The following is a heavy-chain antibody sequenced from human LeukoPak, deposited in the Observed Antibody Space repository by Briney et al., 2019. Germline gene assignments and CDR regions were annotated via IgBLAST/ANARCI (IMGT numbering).Heavy chain of an antibody. CDR2: ISSSSSYI. D-gene: IGHD3-22*01. J-gene: IGHJ3*02. V-gene: IGHV3-21*04. CDR3: AKNMISAGRGTFDI. Sequence: GGSLRLSCAASGFTSSSYSMNWVRQAPGKGLEWVSSISSSSSYIYYADSVKGRFTISRDNAKNSLYLQMNSLRAEDMALYYCAKNMISAGRGTFDIWGQGTMVTVSS. CDR1: GFTSSSYS.